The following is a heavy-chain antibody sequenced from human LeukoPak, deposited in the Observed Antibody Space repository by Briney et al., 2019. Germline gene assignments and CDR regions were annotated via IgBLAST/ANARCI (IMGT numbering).Heavy chain of an antibody. Sequence: SQTLSPTCAISGDSVSSNSVVWNWIRQSPSRGLEWPGRTYYRSKWYNDYAVSVKSRITINPDTSKNQFSLQLNSVTPEDTAVYYCARDSHPRPFDYWGQGTLVTVSS. J-gene: IGHJ4*02. CDR3: ARDSHPRPFDY. CDR1: GDSVSSNSVV. CDR2: TYYRSKWYN. V-gene: IGHV6-1*01.